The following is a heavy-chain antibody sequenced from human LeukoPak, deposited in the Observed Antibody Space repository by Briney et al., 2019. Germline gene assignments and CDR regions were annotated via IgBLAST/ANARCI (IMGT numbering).Heavy chain of an antibody. CDR2: TFYTGST. Sequence: SETLSLTCTVSGGSISSHYWSWIRQSPGRGLEWIGFTFYTGSTNSNPSLKSRVTMSADPSKNQVSLRLISVTAADTAIYYCSRHRDSLGFHNWFDPWGQGTLVSVSS. CDR1: GGSISSHY. V-gene: IGHV4-59*08. J-gene: IGHJ5*02. CDR3: SRHRDSLGFHNWFDP. D-gene: IGHD3-16*01.